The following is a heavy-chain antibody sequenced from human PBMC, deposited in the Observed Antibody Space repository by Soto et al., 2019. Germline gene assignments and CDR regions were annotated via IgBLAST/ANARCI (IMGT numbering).Heavy chain of an antibody. CDR2: TYYRSKWYK. D-gene: IGHD3-10*01. Sequence: SQTLSLTCAISGDSVSSNSEAWNWIRQSPSRGLEWLGRTYYRSKWYKEYAVSLKSRITINPDTSKNQFSLQLSSVTPEDTAVYYCARLGTSGGSWGPGTLVTVSS. CDR3: ARLGTSGGS. V-gene: IGHV6-1*01. J-gene: IGHJ1*01. CDR1: GDSVSSNSEA.